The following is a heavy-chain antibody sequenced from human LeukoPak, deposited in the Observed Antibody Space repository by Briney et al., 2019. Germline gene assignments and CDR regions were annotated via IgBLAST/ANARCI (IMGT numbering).Heavy chain of an antibody. D-gene: IGHD5-18*01. J-gene: IGHJ4*02. Sequence: GGSLRLSCAASGFTFSSYAMHWVRQAPGKGLEWVAVISYDGSNKYYADSVKGRFTISRDNSKNTLYLQMNSLRADDTAVYYCARAADTATAFDFWGQGTLVTVSS. CDR3: ARAADTATAFDF. V-gene: IGHV3-30-3*01. CDR2: ISYDGSNK. CDR1: GFTFSSYA.